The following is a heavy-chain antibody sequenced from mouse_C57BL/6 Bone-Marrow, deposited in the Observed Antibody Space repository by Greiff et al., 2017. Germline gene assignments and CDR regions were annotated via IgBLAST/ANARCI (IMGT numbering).Heavy chain of an antibody. J-gene: IGHJ4*01. CDR2: ISNGGGST. CDR1: GFTFSDYY. CDR3: ARHSDY. Sequence: EVQLMKSGGGLVQPGGSLKLSCAASGFTFSDYYMYWVRQTPEKRLEWVAYISNGGGSTYYPDTVKGRFTISRDNAKNTLYLQMSRLKAEDTAMYYCARHSDYWGQGTSVTVSS. V-gene: IGHV5-12*01.